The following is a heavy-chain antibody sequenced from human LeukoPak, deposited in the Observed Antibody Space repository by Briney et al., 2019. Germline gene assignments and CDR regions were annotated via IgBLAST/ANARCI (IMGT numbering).Heavy chain of an antibody. CDR1: GFTFSSYA. CDR2: ISGSGGST. J-gene: IGHJ4*02. CDR3: AKDRVVVPAATHTGFDY. D-gene: IGHD2-2*01. Sequence: GGSLRLSCAASGFTFSSYAMSWVRQAPGRGLEWVSAISGSGGSTYYADSVKGRFTISRDNSKNTLYLQMNSLRADDTAVYYCAKDRVVVPAATHTGFDYWGQGTLVTVSS. V-gene: IGHV3-23*01.